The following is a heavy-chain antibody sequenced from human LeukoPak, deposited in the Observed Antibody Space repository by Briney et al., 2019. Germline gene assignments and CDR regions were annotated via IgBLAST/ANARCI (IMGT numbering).Heavy chain of an antibody. D-gene: IGHD3/OR15-3a*01. CDR2: IGGSGGDT. J-gene: IGHJ6*02. Sequence: GGSLRLSCVVSGFTFSTYAMSWVRQAPGKGLEWVSGIGGSGGDTFYADSVRGRFTVSRDNSKNTLFLQIDSLRTEDTAVYYCVPLGGLGYYQYGMDVRGQGTTVTVSS. CDR1: GFTFSTYA. CDR3: VPLGGLGYYQYGMDV. V-gene: IGHV3-23*01.